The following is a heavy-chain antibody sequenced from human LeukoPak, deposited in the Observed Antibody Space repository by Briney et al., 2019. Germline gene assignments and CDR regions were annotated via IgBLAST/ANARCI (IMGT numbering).Heavy chain of an antibody. CDR2: ISSSGSTI. D-gene: IGHD3-10*02. V-gene: IGHV3-48*03. Sequence: GGSLRLSCAASGFTFSSYATSWVRQAPGKGLEWVSYISSSGSTIYYADSVKGRFTISRDNAKNSLYLQMNSLRAEDTAVYYCAELGITMIGGVWGKGTTVTISS. CDR3: AELGITMIGGV. CDR1: GFTFSSYA. J-gene: IGHJ6*04.